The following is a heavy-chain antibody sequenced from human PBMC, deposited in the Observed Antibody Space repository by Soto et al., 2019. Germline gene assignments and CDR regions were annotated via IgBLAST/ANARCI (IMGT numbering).Heavy chain of an antibody. CDR1: GASINDYY. D-gene: IGHD3-3*01. CDR3: AITPIRFLEWFPMNDYYYYYMDV. Sequence: SETLSLTCTVSGASINDYYWSWIRQPPGKGLEWIGFVYYSGSTTYNPSLKSRVTISVDTSKNQFSLKLNSVTAADTAVYYCAITPIRFLEWFPMNDYYYYYMDVWGKGTTVTVSS. CDR2: VYYSGST. V-gene: IGHV4-59*03. J-gene: IGHJ6*03.